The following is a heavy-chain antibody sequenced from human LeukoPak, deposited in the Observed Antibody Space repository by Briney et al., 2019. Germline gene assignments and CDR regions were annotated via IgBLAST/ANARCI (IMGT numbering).Heavy chain of an antibody. Sequence: GASVKVSCKASGYTFTSYYIHWVRQAPGQGLEWMGIINPSGGSTSYAQKFQGRVTMTRDMSTSTVYMELSSLRSEDTAVYYCARSGVELTYYDFWSGYFRGDYYYYMDVWGKGTTVTVSS. J-gene: IGHJ6*03. CDR3: ARSGVELTYYDFWSGYFRGDYYYYMDV. D-gene: IGHD3-3*01. V-gene: IGHV1-46*01. CDR2: INPSGGST. CDR1: GYTFTSYY.